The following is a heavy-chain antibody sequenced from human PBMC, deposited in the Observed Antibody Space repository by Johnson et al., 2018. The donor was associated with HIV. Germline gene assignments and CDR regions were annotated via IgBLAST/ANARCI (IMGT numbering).Heavy chain of an antibody. CDR1: GFTVSSNY. D-gene: IGHD5-24*01. Sequence: VQLMESGGGVVQPGRSLRLSCAASGFTVSSNYMTWVRQGPGKGLEWVSVINSGGGTYYADSVTGRFTISRDNSKNTLYLQMNSLRAEDTAVYYCARACRDGYTCDAFDIWGQGTMVTVSS. CDR2: INSGGGT. V-gene: IGHV3-66*01. J-gene: IGHJ3*02. CDR3: ARACRDGYTCDAFDI.